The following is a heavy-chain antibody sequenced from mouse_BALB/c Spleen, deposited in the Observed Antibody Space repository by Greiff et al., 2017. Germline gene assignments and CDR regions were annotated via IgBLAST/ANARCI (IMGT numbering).Heavy chain of an antibody. D-gene: IGHD1-1*01. CDR3: AGYGSLYWYFDV. Sequence: VQLKESGPELVKPGASVKISCKASGYTFTDYNMHWVKQSHGKSLEWIGYIYPYNGGTGYNQKFKSKATLTVDNSSSTAYMELRSLTSEDSAVYYCAGYGSLYWYFDVWGAGTTVTVSS. CDR1: GYTFTDYN. V-gene: IGHV1S29*02. J-gene: IGHJ1*01. CDR2: IYPYNGGT.